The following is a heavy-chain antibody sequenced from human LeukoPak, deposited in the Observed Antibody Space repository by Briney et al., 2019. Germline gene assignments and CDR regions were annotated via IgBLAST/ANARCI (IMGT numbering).Heavy chain of an antibody. D-gene: IGHD3-10*01. CDR2: IYSGGST. CDR1: GFTFSSYA. CDR3: AISYYYGSGSYYDY. Sequence: GGSLRLSCAASGFTFSSYAMSWVRQAPGKGLEWVSVIYSGGSTYYADSVKGRFTISRHNSKNTLYLQMNSLRAEDTAVYYCAISYYYGSGSYYDYWGQGTLVTVSS. V-gene: IGHV3-53*04. J-gene: IGHJ4*02.